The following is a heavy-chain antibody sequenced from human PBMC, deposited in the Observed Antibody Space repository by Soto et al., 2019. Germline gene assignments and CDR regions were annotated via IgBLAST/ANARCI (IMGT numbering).Heavy chain of an antibody. Sequence: QVQLVQSGAELKKPGASVKVSCKASGYTFSNYDMNWVRQATGQGPEWIGWVNPNNGDTGYAQKFQGLVTQTTDISTTTAYMELTSLRSEDTAIYYCAKVSRKGSAIDFDYWGQGTLITVSS. CDR1: GYTFSNYD. V-gene: IGHV1-8*01. D-gene: IGHD3-10*01. CDR3: AKVSRKGSAIDFDY. CDR2: VNPNNGDT. J-gene: IGHJ4*02.